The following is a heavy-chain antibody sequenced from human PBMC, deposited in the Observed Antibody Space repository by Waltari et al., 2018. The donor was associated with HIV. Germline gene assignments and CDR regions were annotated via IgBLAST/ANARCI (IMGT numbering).Heavy chain of an antibody. V-gene: IGHV3-23*01. CDR3: ARLWLVELGMDV. CDR1: GFTFADYA. Sequence: EVQLLESGGGLVQPGGSLRLSCAASGFTFADYAMSWVRHTPDKGLQWVSTSSATGGATDYADSVRGRFSVSRDNPKNTLYLQMNSLRAEDTAVYYCARLWLVELGMDVWGQGTTVTVSS. CDR2: SSATGGAT. J-gene: IGHJ6*02. D-gene: IGHD6-19*01.